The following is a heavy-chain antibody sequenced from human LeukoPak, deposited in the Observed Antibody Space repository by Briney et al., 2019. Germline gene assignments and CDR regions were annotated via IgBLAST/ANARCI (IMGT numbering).Heavy chain of an antibody. J-gene: IGHJ4*02. V-gene: IGHV4-4*07. CDR1: GGSISSYY. Sequence: SETLSLTCTVSGGSISSYYWSWIRQPAGKGLEWIGRIYTSGSTNYNPSLKSRVTMSVDTSKNQFSLKLSSVTAADTAVYYCARDLSYYDSSGSIFGYWGQGTLVTVSS. D-gene: IGHD3-22*01. CDR2: IYTSGST. CDR3: ARDLSYYDSSGSIFGY.